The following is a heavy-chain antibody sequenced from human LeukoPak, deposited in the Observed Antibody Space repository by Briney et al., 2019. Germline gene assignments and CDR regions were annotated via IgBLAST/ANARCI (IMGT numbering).Heavy chain of an antibody. V-gene: IGHV4-34*01. CDR1: GGSFSGYS. Sequence: KPSETLSLTCAVYGGSFSGYSWSWIRQPPGKGLEWIGEINHSGSTNYNPSLKSRVTISVDTSKNQFSLKLSSVTAADTAVYYCARGPWYSSSWYAYWGQGTLVTVSS. CDR2: INHSGST. D-gene: IGHD6-13*01. CDR3: ARGPWYSSSWYAY. J-gene: IGHJ4*02.